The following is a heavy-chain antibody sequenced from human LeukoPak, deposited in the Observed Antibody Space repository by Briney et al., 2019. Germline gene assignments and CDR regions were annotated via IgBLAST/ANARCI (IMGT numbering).Heavy chain of an antibody. D-gene: IGHD3-22*01. J-gene: IGHJ4*02. CDR1: GITLSNYG. Sequence: GGSLRLSCAVSGITLSNYGMSWVRQAPGRGLEWVAGISGSGGSTYYADSVKGRFTVSRDNPKNTLYLQMNSLRAEDTAFYFCAKRGVVIRVILVGFHKEANYFDSWGQGALVTVSS. CDR2: ISGSGGST. V-gene: IGHV3-23*01. CDR3: AKRGVVIRVILVGFHKEANYFDS.